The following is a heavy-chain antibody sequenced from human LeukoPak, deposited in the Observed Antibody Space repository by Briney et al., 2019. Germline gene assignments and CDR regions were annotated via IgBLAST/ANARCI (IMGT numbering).Heavy chain of an antibody. V-gene: IGHV3-9*01. CDR2: ISWNSGSI. CDR1: GFTFDDYA. CDR3: ARDFGGAVAGPRFDC. J-gene: IGHJ4*02. D-gene: IGHD6-19*01. Sequence: PGGSLRLSCAASGFTFDDYAMHWVRQAPGKGLEWVSGISWNSGSIGYADSVKGQFTISRDNAKNSLYLQMNSLRADDTAVYYCARDFGGAVAGPRFDCWGQGTPVTVSS.